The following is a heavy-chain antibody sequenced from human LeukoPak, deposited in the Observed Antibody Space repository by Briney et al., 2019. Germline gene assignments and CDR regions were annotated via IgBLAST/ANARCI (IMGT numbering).Heavy chain of an antibody. D-gene: IGHD6-13*01. J-gene: IGHJ3*02. V-gene: IGHV3-23*01. CDR2: ISGSGGST. CDR3: AKDPSIAAAAAGDAFDI. Sequence: GGSLRLSCAASGFTFSSYAMSWVRQAPGKGLEWVSAISGSGGSTYYADSVKGRFTISRDNSKNTLYLQMNSLRAEDTAVYYCAKDPSIAAAAAGDAFDIWGQGTVVTVSS. CDR1: GFTFSSYA.